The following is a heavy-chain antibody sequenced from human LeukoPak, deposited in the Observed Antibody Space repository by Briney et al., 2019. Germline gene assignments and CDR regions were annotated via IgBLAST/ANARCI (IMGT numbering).Heavy chain of an antibody. D-gene: IGHD3-3*01. CDR3: ARDMIIGRPGWRSRPVDY. V-gene: IGHV4-59*01. CDR1: GGSISSYY. CDR2: IYYSGST. J-gene: IGHJ4*02. Sequence: SETLSLTCTVSGGSISSYYWSWIRQPPGKGLEWIGYIYYSGSTNYNPSLKSRVTISVDTSKNQFSLKLSSVTAADTAVYYCARDMIIGRPGWRSRPVDYWGQGTLVTVSS.